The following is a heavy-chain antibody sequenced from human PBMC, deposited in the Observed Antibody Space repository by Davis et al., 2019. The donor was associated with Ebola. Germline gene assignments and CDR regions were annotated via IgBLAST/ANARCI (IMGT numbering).Heavy chain of an antibody. J-gene: IGHJ6*02. CDR2: IYYSGST. D-gene: IGHD6-6*01. CDR1: GGSISSSNW. Sequence: PSETLSLTCAVSGGSISSSNWWSWVRQPPGKGLEWIGYIYYSGSTNYNPSLKSRVTISVDTSKNQFSLKLSSVTAADTAVYYCARVGYSSSCMDVWGQGTTVTVSS. CDR3: ARVGYSSSCMDV. V-gene: IGHV4-4*02.